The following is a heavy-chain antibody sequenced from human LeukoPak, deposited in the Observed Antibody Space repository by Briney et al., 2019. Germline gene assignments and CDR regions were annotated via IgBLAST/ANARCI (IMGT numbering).Heavy chain of an antibody. V-gene: IGHV3-15*01. CDR2: IKSKTDGGTT. D-gene: IGHD1-26*01. CDR3: TTDQRSGSSYNWFDP. J-gene: IGHJ5*02. Sequence: PGGSLRLSCAASGFTFSNAWMSWVRQAPGKGLEWVGRIKSKTDGGTTDYAAPVKGRFTISRDGSKNTLYLQMNSLKTEDTAVYYCTTDQRSGSSYNWFDPWGQGTLVTVSS. CDR1: GFTFSNAW.